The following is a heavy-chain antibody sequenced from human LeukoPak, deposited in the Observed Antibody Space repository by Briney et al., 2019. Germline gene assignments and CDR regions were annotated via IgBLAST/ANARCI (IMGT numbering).Heavy chain of an antibody. V-gene: IGHV3-48*03. CDR3: ATNTPMGHYFDN. CDR2: ISGSGTTI. J-gene: IGHJ4*02. D-gene: IGHD5-18*01. CDR1: AFTCSSNE. Sequence: GGSLRFTCAASAFTCSSNEMNWVRQAPGKGLQWISYISGSGTTIYYADSVKGRFTISRDNAKNSLYLQMNSLRAEDTAIYYCATNTPMGHYFDNWGQGTLVSASS.